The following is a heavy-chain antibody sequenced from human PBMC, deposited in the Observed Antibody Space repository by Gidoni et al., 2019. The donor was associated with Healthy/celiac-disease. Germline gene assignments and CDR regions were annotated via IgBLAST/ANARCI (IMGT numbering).Heavy chain of an antibody. Sequence: QVQLVESGGGVVQPGRSLRLSCAASGFTFSSYGMHWVRQAPGKGLEWVAVIWYDGSNKYYADSVKGRFTISRDNSKNTLYLQMNSLRAEDTAVYYCARENYGSGSYLGYWGQGTLVTVSS. D-gene: IGHD3-10*01. CDR1: GFTFSSYG. V-gene: IGHV3-33*01. CDR2: IWYDGSNK. CDR3: ARENYGSGSYLGY. J-gene: IGHJ4*02.